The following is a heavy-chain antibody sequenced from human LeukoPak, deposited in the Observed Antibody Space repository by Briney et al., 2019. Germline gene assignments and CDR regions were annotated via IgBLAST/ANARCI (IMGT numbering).Heavy chain of an antibody. Sequence: SVGVSCSASGGTFSRYSISWVRQAPGQGLEWMGRIIPIFRTANYEEKFQGKVTITTDESTSTAYMELSSLRSEDTAVYYCARTDIVVVPAAMGNWFDPWGQGTLVTVSS. D-gene: IGHD2-2*01. J-gene: IGHJ5*02. CDR2: IIPIFRTA. V-gene: IGHV1-69*05. CDR1: GGTFSRYS. CDR3: ARTDIVVVPAAMGNWFDP.